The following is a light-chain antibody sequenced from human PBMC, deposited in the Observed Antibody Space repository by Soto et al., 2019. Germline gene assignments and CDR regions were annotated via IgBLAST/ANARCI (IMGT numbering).Light chain of an antibody. CDR2: DVS. V-gene: IGKV3-11*01. J-gene: IGKJ4*01. Sequence: EIVLTQSPATLSLSPGERAILSCRASQSVSNFLAWYEQKPGQAPRLLIFDVSTRATGVPPRFSGSGSVTYFTLTIIGLEPEAFAIYYCQQRSNWPHTVGGRTKVDSK. CDR1: QSVSNF. CDR3: QQRSNWPHT.